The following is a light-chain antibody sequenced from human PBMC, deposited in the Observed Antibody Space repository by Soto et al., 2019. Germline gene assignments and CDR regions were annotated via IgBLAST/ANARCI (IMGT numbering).Light chain of an antibody. CDR1: SSDVGGYNY. V-gene: IGLV2-14*01. Sequence: QSALTQPASVSGSPGQSITISCTGTSSDVGGYNYVSWYQQHPGKAPKLMIYDVSNRPSGVSNRFSGSKSGNTASRTISGRQAEDGADYYCSSYTSSSTPMVFGTGTKLTV. J-gene: IGLJ1*01. CDR3: SSYTSSSTPMV. CDR2: DVS.